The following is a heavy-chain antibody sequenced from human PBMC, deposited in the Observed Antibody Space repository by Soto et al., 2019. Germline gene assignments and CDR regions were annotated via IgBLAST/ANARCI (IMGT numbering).Heavy chain of an antibody. D-gene: IGHD6-19*01. J-gene: IGHJ4*02. V-gene: IGHV4-59*01. CDR3: ARSVAVPGAHIDY. CDR1: GGSISGSY. CDR2: VYYTGST. Sequence: GKSSETLSLTCSVSGGSISGSYWSWIRQSPGKGLEWLGYVYYTGSTNYSPSLRSRVSISVDTSKNEFSLRLSSVTAADTAVYFCARSVAVPGAHIDYWGQGTQVTVSS.